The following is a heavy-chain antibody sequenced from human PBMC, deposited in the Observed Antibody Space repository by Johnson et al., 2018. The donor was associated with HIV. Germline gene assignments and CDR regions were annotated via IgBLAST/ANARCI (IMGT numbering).Heavy chain of an antibody. J-gene: IGHJ3*01. Sequence: VQLVESGGGLIQPGGSLRLSCAAPGFTVSSNYMSWVRQAPGKGLEWVSAINWNGGSPGYADSVRGRFTISRDNAKNSLYLQRNSLRAEDTAVYYCAKGTRGRGSLSFDLWGQGTMVTVSS. CDR3: AKGTRGRGSLSFDL. CDR1: GFTVSSNY. V-gene: IGHV3-20*04. D-gene: IGHD1-26*01. CDR2: INWNGGSP.